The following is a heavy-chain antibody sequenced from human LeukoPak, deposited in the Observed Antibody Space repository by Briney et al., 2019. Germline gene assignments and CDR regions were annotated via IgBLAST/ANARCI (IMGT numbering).Heavy chain of an antibody. CDR2: IIPIFGTA. V-gene: IGHV1-69*05. J-gene: IGHJ4*02. CDR1: GGTFSSYA. CDR3: AGDPTPSYCGGDCYPEYYFDY. D-gene: IGHD2-21*01. Sequence: SVKVSCKASGGTFSSYAISWVRQAPGQGLEWMGGIIPIFGTANYAQKFQGRVTITTDESTSTAYMELSSLRSEDTAVYYCAGDPTPSYCGGDCYPEYYFDYWGQGTLVTVSS.